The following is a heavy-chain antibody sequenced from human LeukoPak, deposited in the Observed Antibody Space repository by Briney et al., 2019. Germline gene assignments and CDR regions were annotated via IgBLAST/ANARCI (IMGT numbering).Heavy chain of an antibody. CDR1: GFTFSTYS. J-gene: IGHJ4*02. Sequence: PGGSLRLSCAASGFTFSTYSMTWVRQGPGKGLEWVSSIYPSGDSTFYADSVKGRSTISRDNSKNTLYLQMSSLRTEDTAIYYCAKDVVPDSGWDLDYWGQGTLVTVSS. V-gene: IGHV3-23*01. CDR2: IYPSGDST. D-gene: IGHD6-19*01. CDR3: AKDVVPDSGWDLDY.